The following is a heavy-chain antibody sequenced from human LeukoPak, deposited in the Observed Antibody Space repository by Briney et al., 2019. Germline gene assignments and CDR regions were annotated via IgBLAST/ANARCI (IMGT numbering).Heavy chain of an antibody. CDR2: ITPLFGTA. CDR1: GGTFSKYS. D-gene: IGHD2-21*02. Sequence: SVKVSCKASGGTFSKYSISWVRQRPGQGLEWMGGITPLFGTANYAQKFQGRVTITADESTSTAYMELSSLRSEDTAVYYCARECGGDCYSTLYDYWGQGTLVTVSS. J-gene: IGHJ4*02. V-gene: IGHV1-69*13. CDR3: ARECGGDCYSTLYDY.